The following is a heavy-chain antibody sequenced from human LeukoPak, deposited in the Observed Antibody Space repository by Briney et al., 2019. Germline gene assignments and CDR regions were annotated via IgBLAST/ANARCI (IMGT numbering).Heavy chain of an antibody. CDR3: ARVTIMVPTGTDWFDP. D-gene: IGHD4/OR15-4a*01. V-gene: IGHV1-18*01. J-gene: IGHJ5*02. Sequence: ASVKVSCKASGYTFTSYGISWVRQAPGQGLEWMGWISAYNGNTNYAQKVQGRVTMATDTSTSTAYMELRSLRSDDTAVYYCARVTIMVPTGTDWFDPWGQGTLVTVSS. CDR2: ISAYNGNT. CDR1: GYTFTSYG.